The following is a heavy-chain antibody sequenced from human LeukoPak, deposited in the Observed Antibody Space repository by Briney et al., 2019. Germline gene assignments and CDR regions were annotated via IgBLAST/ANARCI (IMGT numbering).Heavy chain of an antibody. CDR2: ISSSSSYI. CDR1: GFTFSSYS. V-gene: IGHV3-21*01. J-gene: IGHJ6*02. Sequence: GGSLRLSCAASGFTFSSYSMNWVRQAPGKGLEWVSSISSSSSYIYYADSVKGRFTISRDNAKNSLYLQMNSLRAEDTAVYYCARGGFPYYYYGMDVWGQGITVTVSS. CDR3: ARGGFPYYYYGMDV.